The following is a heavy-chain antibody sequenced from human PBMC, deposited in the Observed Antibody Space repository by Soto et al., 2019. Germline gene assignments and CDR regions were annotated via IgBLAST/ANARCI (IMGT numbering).Heavy chain of an antibody. CDR2: ISYSGST. CDR1: GGSISSGNYY. D-gene: IGHD1-7*01. Sequence: SETLSLTCTVSGGSISSGNYYWSWIRQPPGKGLEWIGFISYSGSTYYNASLKSRFTISVDTSKNQFSLNLSFVTAADTAVYYCATLGTPATGRYYFDYWGRGSLVTVSS. V-gene: IGHV4-30-4*01. J-gene: IGHJ4*02. CDR3: ATLGTPATGRYYFDY.